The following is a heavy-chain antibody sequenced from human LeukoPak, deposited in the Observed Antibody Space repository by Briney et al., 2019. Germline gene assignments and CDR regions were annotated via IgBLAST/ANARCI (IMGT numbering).Heavy chain of an antibody. V-gene: IGHV4-59*01. J-gene: IGHJ4*02. D-gene: IGHD3-10*01. CDR2: IYHRGSA. Sequence: SETLSLTCTVSGGSISSYYWSWIRQPPGKGLEWIGYIYHRGSATYNPSLKSRVAISLDTSKNQFSLKLSSVTAADTAVYYCARGGTYYTSGSYLGYWGQGTLVTVSS. CDR1: GGSISSYY. CDR3: ARGGTYYTSGSYLGY.